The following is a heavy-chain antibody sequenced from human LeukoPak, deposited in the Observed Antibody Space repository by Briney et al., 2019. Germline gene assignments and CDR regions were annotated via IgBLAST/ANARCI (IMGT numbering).Heavy chain of an antibody. Sequence: PGGSLRLSCAASGFTFSSYAMSWVRQAPGKGLEWVSAISGSGGSTYYADSVKGRFTISRDNSKNTLYLQMNSLRAEDTAVYYCARDYDSSGYYNWFDPWGQGTLVTVSS. V-gene: IGHV3-23*01. J-gene: IGHJ5*02. D-gene: IGHD3-22*01. CDR1: GFTFSSYA. CDR2: ISGSGGST. CDR3: ARDYDSSGYYNWFDP.